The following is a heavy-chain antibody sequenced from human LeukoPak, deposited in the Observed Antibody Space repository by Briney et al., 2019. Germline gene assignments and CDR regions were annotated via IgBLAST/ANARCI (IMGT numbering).Heavy chain of an antibody. CDR1: GFAFSIYW. CDR3: ARGSSGNWYRDYFDY. CDR2: IKQDGSEK. J-gene: IGHJ4*02. D-gene: IGHD6-13*01. Sequence: GGSLRLSCAASGFAFSIYWMSWVRQAPGEGLEWVANIKQDGSEKYYVDSVEGRFTISRDNAKNSLYLQVNSLRAEDTAVYYCARGSSGNWYRDYFDYWGQGTLVTVSS. V-gene: IGHV3-7*01.